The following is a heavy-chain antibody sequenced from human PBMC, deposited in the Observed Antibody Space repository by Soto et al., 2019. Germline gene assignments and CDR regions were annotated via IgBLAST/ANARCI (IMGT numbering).Heavy chain of an antibody. D-gene: IGHD6-19*01. CDR1: GYTFTSYD. V-gene: IGHV1-8*01. CDR2: MNPNSGNT. Sequence: QVQLVQSGAEVKKPGASVKVSCKASGYTFTSYDINWVRQATGQGLEWMGWMNPNSGNTGYAQKFQGRVTMTRNTSISTAYMELSSLRSEDTAVYYCASSIAVAYYYYGMDVWGQVTTVTVSS. J-gene: IGHJ6*02. CDR3: ASSIAVAYYYYGMDV.